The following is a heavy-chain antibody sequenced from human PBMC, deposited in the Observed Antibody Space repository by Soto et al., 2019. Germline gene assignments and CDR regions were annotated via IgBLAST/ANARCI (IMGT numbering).Heavy chain of an antibody. CDR2: ISYDGSNK. CDR1: GFTFSSYA. V-gene: IGHV3-30-3*01. CDR3: ARDAVLWLVTGPFDY. J-gene: IGHJ4*02. D-gene: IGHD6-19*01. Sequence: GGSLRLSCAASGFTFSSYAMHWVRQAPGKGLEWVAVISYDGSNKYYADSVKGRFTISRDNSKNTLYLQMNSLRAEDTAVYYCARDAVLWLVTGPFDYWGQGTLVTVSS.